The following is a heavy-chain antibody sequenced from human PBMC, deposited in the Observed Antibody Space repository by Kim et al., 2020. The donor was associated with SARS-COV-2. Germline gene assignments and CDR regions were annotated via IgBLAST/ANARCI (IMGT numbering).Heavy chain of an antibody. J-gene: IGHJ3*02. Sequence: GGSLRLPCAASGFIFSDSAMYWVRQASGKGLQWVGRIRSKANSYATAYDVSVKGRFIISRDDSKNTAYLQMNSLKTEDTAIYYCTRVPPYSNSWWDAFD. D-gene: IGHD6-13*01. CDR1: GFIFSDSA. CDR2: IRSKANSYAT. CDR3: TRVPPYSNSWWDAFD. V-gene: IGHV3-73*01.